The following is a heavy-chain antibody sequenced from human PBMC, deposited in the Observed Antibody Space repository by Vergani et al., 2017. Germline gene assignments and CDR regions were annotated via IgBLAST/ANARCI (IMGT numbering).Heavy chain of an antibody. CDR2: ISSSSSTI. D-gene: IGHD3-22*01. Sequence: EVQLVESGGGLVQPGGSLRLSCAASGFTFSSYSMNWVRQAPGKGLEWVSYISSSSSTIYYADSVKGRFTISSDNAKNSLYLQMNSLRAEDTAVYYCASRSGYSDYWGQGTLVTVSS. V-gene: IGHV3-48*01. CDR1: GFTFSSYS. CDR3: ASRSGYSDY. J-gene: IGHJ4*02.